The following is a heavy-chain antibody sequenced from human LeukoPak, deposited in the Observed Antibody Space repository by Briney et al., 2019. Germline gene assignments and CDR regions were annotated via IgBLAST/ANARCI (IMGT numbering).Heavy chain of an antibody. J-gene: IGHJ5*02. D-gene: IGHD2-2*01. V-gene: IGHV3-48*04. CDR2: ISSSSSTI. CDR1: GFTFSSYS. CDR3: AGTNVVPAARGRGNWFDP. Sequence: GGSLRLSCAASGFTFSSYSMNWVRQAPGKGLEWVSYISSSSSTIYYADSVKGRFTISRDNAKNSLYLQMNSLRAEDTAVYYCAGTNVVPAARGRGNWFDPWGQGTLVTVSS.